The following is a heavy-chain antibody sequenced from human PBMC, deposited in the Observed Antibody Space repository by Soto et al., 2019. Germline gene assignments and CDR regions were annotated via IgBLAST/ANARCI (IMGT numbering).Heavy chain of an antibody. CDR3: AREIGYSYGPFDY. CDR1: GFTFSNYA. D-gene: IGHD5-18*01. Sequence: GGSLRLSCAASGFTFSNYAMNWVRQAPGKGLEYVSAISSNGGSTYYADSVKGRFTISRDNSKNTLYLQMNSLRAEDTAVYYCAREIGYSYGPFDYWGQGTLVTVSS. V-gene: IGHV3-64*04. J-gene: IGHJ4*02. CDR2: ISSNGGST.